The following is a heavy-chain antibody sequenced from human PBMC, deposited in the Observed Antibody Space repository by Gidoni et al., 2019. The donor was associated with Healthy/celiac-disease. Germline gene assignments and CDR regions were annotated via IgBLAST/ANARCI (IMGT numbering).Heavy chain of an antibody. Sequence: QVQLVQSGAEVKKPGASVKVSCKASGYTFTSYDINRVRHATGQGLEWMGWMNPNSGNTGYAQKLQGRVTMTRNTSISTAYMELSSLRSEDTAVYYCARGRGIAVARGGSGWFDPWGQGTLVTVSS. V-gene: IGHV1-8*01. CDR3: ARGRGIAVARGGSGWFDP. CDR2: MNPNSGNT. J-gene: IGHJ5*02. CDR1: GYTFTSYD. D-gene: IGHD6-19*01.